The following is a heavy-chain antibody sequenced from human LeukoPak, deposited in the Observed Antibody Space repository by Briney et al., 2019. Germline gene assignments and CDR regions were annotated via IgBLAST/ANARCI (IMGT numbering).Heavy chain of an antibody. D-gene: IGHD2-15*01. Sequence: PGGSLRLSCAASGFTFSSYEMNWVRQAPGKGLEGVSYISSSGSTIYYADSVKGRFTISRDNSKNSLYLQMDSLRTEDTALYYCAKDFSRSWWYGMDVWGQGITVTVSS. V-gene: IGHV3-48*03. J-gene: IGHJ6*02. CDR3: AKDFSRSWWYGMDV. CDR2: ISSSGSTI. CDR1: GFTFSSYE.